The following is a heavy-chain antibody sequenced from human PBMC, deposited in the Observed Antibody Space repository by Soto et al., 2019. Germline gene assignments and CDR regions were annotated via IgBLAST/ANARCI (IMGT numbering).Heavy chain of an antibody. Sequence: SVKFSCQVSGFTLTELSMHWVRQAPGKGLEWRGGFGSEDGETIYAQKFPGRVTMTEDTSTDTAYMELSSLRSEDTAVYYCATAPEYCSGGSCYSPYFDYWGQGTLVTVSS. D-gene: IGHD2-15*01. CDR1: GFTLTELS. CDR2: FGSEDGET. J-gene: IGHJ4*02. V-gene: IGHV1-24*01. CDR3: ATAPEYCSGGSCYSPYFDY.